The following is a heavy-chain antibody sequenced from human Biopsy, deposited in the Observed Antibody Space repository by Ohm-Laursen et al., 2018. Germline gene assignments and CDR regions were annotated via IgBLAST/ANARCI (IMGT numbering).Heavy chain of an antibody. CDR1: GGSITDDY. J-gene: IGHJ3*01. D-gene: IGHD1-1*01. V-gene: IGHV4-59*07. Sequence: SDTLSLTCTVSGGSITDDYWSWIRQSPGKGLEWIGFISKGGDTAYNPSLRGRVAISVDTSKNQFSLELSSVTAADTAIFFCARLYRLDDYWNDDPPDAFDVWGQGTRVTVSS. CDR3: ARLYRLDDYWNDDPPDAFDV. CDR2: ISKGGDT.